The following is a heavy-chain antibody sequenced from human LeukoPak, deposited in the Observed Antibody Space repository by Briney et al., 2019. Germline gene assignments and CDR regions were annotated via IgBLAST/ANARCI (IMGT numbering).Heavy chain of an antibody. J-gene: IGHJ3*02. CDR1: GFTLDDYA. Sequence: EAGGSLRLSCAASGFTLDDYAMHWVRQAPGKGLEWVSGISWNGDGIGYADSVKGRFTISRDNAQNSLYLQMNSLRAEDTAVYYCARELSVAEDAFDIWGQGTMVTVSS. CDR2: ISWNGDGI. CDR3: ARELSVAEDAFDI. D-gene: IGHD1-26*01. V-gene: IGHV3-9*01.